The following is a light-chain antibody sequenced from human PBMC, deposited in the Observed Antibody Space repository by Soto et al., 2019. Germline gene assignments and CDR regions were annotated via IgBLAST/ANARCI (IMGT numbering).Light chain of an antibody. Sequence: DIVMTQSPDSLAVSLGERATINCKSSQSVLYSSKNKNYLAWYQHKPGQPPKLLIYWASTRESGVPERFSGSGSGRDFTLTISGLQAEDVAVYCCQQYYNVPFTFGPGTKVDIK. J-gene: IGKJ3*01. CDR1: QSVLYSSKNKNY. CDR3: QQYYNVPFT. CDR2: WAS. V-gene: IGKV4-1*01.